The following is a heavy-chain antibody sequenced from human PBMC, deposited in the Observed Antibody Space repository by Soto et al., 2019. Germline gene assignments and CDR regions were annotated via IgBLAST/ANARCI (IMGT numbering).Heavy chain of an antibody. V-gene: IGHV1-3*01. J-gene: IGHJ3*02. CDR3: ARAGYCSSTSCSDAFDI. CDR2: INAGNGNT. D-gene: IGHD2-2*01. Sequence: QVQLVQSGAEVKKPGASVKVSCKASGYTFTSYAMHRVRQAPGQRLEWMGWINAGNGNTKYSQKFQGRVTITRGTSASTAYMELSSLRSEDTAVYYCARAGYCSSTSCSDAFDIWGQGTMVTVSS. CDR1: GYTFTSYA.